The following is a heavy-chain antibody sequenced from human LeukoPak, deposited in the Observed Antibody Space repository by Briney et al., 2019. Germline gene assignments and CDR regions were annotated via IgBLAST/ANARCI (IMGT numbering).Heavy chain of an antibody. CDR1: GYTFNHHG. CDR2: VSCFNGDT. D-gene: IGHD6-19*01. J-gene: IGHJ4*02. Sequence: ASVKVSCKASGYTFNHHGTSWVRQAPGQGLEWMGWVSCFNGDTHYAQKFQGRVTMTRDTSTTTAYMELRNLRSDDTALYYCARDPTNTSGRYAYHDYWGQGTLVTVSS. V-gene: IGHV1-18*04. CDR3: ARDPTNTSGRYAYHDY.